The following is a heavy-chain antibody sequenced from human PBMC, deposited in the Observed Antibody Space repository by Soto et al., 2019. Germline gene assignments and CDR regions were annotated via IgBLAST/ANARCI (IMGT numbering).Heavy chain of an antibody. CDR3: ARDGEGYCSSTSCYQGHYYYYMDV. CDR1: GFTFSSYG. J-gene: IGHJ6*03. CDR2: IWYDGSNK. D-gene: IGHD2-2*01. V-gene: IGHV3-33*01. Sequence: GGSLRLSCAASGFTFSSYGMHWVRQAPGKGLEWVAVIWYDGSNKYYADSVKGRFTISRDNSKNTLYLQMNSLRAEDTAVYYCARDGEGYCSSTSCYQGHYYYYMDVWGKGTTVTVSS.